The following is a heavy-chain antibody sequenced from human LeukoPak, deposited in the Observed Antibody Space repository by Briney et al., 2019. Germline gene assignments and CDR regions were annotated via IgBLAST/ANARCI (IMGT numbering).Heavy chain of an antibody. J-gene: IGHJ4*02. Sequence: PGGSLRLSCAASGITFRSYAMSWVRQAPGQGLDWVSARSGSGGSTHYAESVKGRFTISRDNSKNVLYLLMNRMRAEGTAVYYCAKYEGRAVRGYSGINLDFWGQGTLVTVSS. CDR2: RSGSGGST. D-gene: IGHD5-12*01. V-gene: IGHV3-23*01. CDR3: AKYEGRAVRGYSGINLDF. CDR1: GITFRSYA.